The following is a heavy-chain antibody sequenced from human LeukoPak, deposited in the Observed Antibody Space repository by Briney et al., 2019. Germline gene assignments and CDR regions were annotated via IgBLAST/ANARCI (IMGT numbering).Heavy chain of an antibody. Sequence: SETLSLTCTVSGGSISSYYWSWIRQPAGKGLEWIGRIYTSGSTNYNPSLKSRVTMSVDTSKNQFSLKLSSVTAADTAVYYCARVARSGGWASFDYWGQGTLVTVSS. D-gene: IGHD1-26*01. J-gene: IGHJ4*02. CDR1: GGSISSYY. CDR2: IYTSGST. CDR3: ARVARSGGWASFDY. V-gene: IGHV4-4*07.